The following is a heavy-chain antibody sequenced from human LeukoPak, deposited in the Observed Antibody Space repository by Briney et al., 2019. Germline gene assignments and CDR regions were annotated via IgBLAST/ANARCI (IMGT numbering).Heavy chain of an antibody. D-gene: IGHD2-15*01. J-gene: IGHJ6*02. CDR2: ISYDGSNK. CDR3: VSWGVVVYGLDV. V-gene: IGHV3-30-3*01. CDR1: GFTFSSYA. Sequence: GRSLRLSCAASGFTFSSYAIHWVRQAPGKGLEWVAFISYDGSNKYYADSVKGRFTISRDNSKNTLYLQMNSLRAEDTAVYYCVSWGVVVYGLDVWGQGTTVTVSS.